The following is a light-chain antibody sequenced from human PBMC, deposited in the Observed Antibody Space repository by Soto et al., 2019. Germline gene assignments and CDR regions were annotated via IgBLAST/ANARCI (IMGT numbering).Light chain of an antibody. CDR3: QHYNSYPLT. CDR2: KAS. CDR1: QRTSGW. V-gene: IGKV1-5*03. Sequence: DIQMTQSPSTLSAFVGDRVTITCRASQRTSGWLAWYQQKTGKAPKLLIYKASSLESGVPSRFSGSGSETEFTLIISSLQPDDSATYYCQHYNSYPLTFGGGTKVDIK. J-gene: IGKJ4*01.